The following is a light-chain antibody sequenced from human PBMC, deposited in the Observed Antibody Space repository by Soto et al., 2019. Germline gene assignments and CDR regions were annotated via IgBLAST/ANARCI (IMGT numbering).Light chain of an antibody. V-gene: IGKV1-5*03. CDR3: QQYNTYPLT. J-gene: IGKJ4*01. CDR2: KAS. CDR1: ESISSW. Sequence: DIQMTQSPSTLSASVGDRVSITCRASESISSWLAWYQQKPGKAPKILINKASNLESGVPSRFSGSGSGTEFTLTISSLQPDGFATYYCQQYNTYPLTFGGGTKVEIK.